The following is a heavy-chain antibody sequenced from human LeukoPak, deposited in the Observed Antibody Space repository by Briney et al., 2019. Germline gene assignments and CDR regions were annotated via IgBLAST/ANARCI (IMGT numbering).Heavy chain of an antibody. Sequence: PGGSLRLSCAAPGFTFSNYAMSWVRQAPGKGLEWVSAISGSGVSTYYADSLKGRFTISRDNSKNTLYLQMNSLRAEDTAVYYCARGLLAAAGAWGQGTLVTVSS. CDR2: ISGSGVST. CDR1: GFTFSNYA. CDR3: ARGLLAAAGA. J-gene: IGHJ5*02. V-gene: IGHV3-23*01. D-gene: IGHD6-13*01.